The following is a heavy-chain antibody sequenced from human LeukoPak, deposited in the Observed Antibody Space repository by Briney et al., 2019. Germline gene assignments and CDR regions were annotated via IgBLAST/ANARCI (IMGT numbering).Heavy chain of an antibody. J-gene: IGHJ5*02. CDR3: ARGGGLRWLVRGGDNWFDP. D-gene: IGHD6-19*01. CDR2: IRYDGSNK. CDR1: GFTISDFW. V-gene: IGHV3-30*02. Sequence: GGSLRLSCAASGFTISDFWMTWVRQAPGKGLEWVAFIRYDGSNKYYADSVKGRFTISRDNSKNTLYLQMNSLRAEDTAVYYCARGGGLRWLVRGGDNWFDPWGQGTLVTVSS.